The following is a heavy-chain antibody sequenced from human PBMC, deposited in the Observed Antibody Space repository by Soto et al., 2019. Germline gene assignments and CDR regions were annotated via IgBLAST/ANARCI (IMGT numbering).Heavy chain of an antibody. CDR2: VYYSGST. J-gene: IGHJ5*02. V-gene: IGHV4-59*01. CDR1: GGSISSYY. CDR3: ARDGSNGSVWYNWFDP. Sequence: SETLSLTCTVSGGSISSYYWIWIRQPPGKGLEWIGYVYYSGSTNYNPSLKSRVTISVDASKNQFSLKLSSLTAADTAVYYCARDGSNGSVWYNWFDPWGQGILVTVSS. D-gene: IGHD3-16*01.